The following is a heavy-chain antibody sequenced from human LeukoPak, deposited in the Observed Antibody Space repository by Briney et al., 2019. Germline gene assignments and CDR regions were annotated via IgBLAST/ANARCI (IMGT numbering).Heavy chain of an antibody. CDR1: GGTFSSYA. D-gene: IGHD3-22*01. V-gene: IGHV1-69*05. Sequence: GSSVKVSCKASGGTFSSYATSWVRQAPGQGLEWMGGIIPIFGTANYAQKFQGRVTITTDESTSTAYMELSSLRSEDTAVYYCARDSSGFFWFDPWGQGTLVTVSS. CDR3: ARDSSGFFWFDP. J-gene: IGHJ5*02. CDR2: IIPIFGTA.